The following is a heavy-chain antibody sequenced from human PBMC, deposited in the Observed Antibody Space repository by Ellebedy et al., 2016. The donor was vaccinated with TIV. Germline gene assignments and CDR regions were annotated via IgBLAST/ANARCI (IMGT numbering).Heavy chain of an antibody. Sequence: MPSETLSLTCTVSGGSISSYYWSWIRQPPGKGLEWIGYFYYNDSPNYNPSLKSRVTMSADTSKNQFSLLLTSVTATDTAVYYCARDRAPSSYCGSNCYSGWFDPWGQGTLVTVSS. CDR1: GGSISSYY. J-gene: IGHJ5*02. CDR3: ARDRAPSSYCGSNCYSGWFDP. CDR2: FYYNDSP. D-gene: IGHD2-21*02. V-gene: IGHV4-59*01.